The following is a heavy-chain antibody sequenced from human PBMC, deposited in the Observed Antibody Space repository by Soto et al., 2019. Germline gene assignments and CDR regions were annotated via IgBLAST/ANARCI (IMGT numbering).Heavy chain of an antibody. J-gene: IGHJ3*02. CDR3: AINYYDSSGYYYPLDAFDI. D-gene: IGHD3-22*01. V-gene: IGHV1-69*13. CDR1: GGTFSSYA. CDR2: IIPILGTA. Sequence: SVKVSCKASGGTFSSYAISWVRQAPGQGLEWMGGIIPILGTANYAQKFQGRVTITADESTSTAYMELSSLRSEDTAVYYCAINYYDSSGYYYPLDAFDIWGQGTMVTVSS.